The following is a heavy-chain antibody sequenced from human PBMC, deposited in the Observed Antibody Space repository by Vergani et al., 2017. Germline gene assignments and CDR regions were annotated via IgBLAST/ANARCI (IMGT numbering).Heavy chain of an antibody. J-gene: IGHJ4*02. D-gene: IGHD3-9*01. CDR2: INPSGGHT. CDR3: ARGDYGILTGYRY. Sequence: QVQVVQSGAAVKKSGASVKVSCNTSGYTFSNYYMHWVRQAPGQGLEWMGIINPSGGHTNYAQKFQGRVTMTRDTSTSTVYMELSSLRSEDTAIYYCARGDYGILTGYRYWGQGTMVTVSA. V-gene: IGHV1-46*03. CDR1: GYTFSNYY.